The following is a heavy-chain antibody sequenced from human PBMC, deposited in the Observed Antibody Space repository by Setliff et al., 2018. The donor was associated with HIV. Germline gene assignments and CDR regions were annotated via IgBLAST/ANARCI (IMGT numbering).Heavy chain of an antibody. V-gene: IGHV1-18*01. CDR3: AREIGDYYDSSGYYPPTDYYYGMDV. Sequence: ASVKVSCKASGYTFTSYDISWVRQAPGQGLEWMGRISAYNGNTNYAQKLQCRVTMTTDTSTSTAYMELRSLRSDDTAVYYCAREIGDYYDSSGYYPPTDYYYGMDVWGQGTTVTVSS. J-gene: IGHJ6*02. CDR1: GYTFTSYD. CDR2: ISAYNGNT. D-gene: IGHD3-22*01.